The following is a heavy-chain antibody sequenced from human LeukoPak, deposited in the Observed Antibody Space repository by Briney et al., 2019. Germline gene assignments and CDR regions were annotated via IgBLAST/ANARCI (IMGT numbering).Heavy chain of an antibody. CDR1: DYTFSSYG. V-gene: IGHV1-18*01. CDR3: AREGSGWYYFDY. Sequence: GASVKVSCKAFDYTFSSYGITWVRQAPGQGLEWLGWISANNGRTNYAQSLQGRVTMTTDTSTSTAYMELRSLGPDDTAVYYCAREGSGWYYFDYWGQGTLVTVSS. J-gene: IGHJ4*02. D-gene: IGHD6-19*01. CDR2: ISANNGRT.